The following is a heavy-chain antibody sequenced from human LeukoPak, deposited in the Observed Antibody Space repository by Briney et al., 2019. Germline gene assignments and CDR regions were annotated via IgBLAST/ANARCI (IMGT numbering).Heavy chain of an antibody. Sequence: SETLSLTCTVSGGSIRSSSYYWGWIRQPPGKGLEWIGSIYYSGDTYYNASLKSRVTLSVDTSKNQFSLKLSSVTAADTAVYYCARGPRHYYGSGLYYFDYWGQGTLVTVSS. D-gene: IGHD3-10*01. V-gene: IGHV4-39*07. CDR3: ARGPRHYYGSGLYYFDY. CDR2: IYYSGDT. CDR1: GGSIRSSSYY. J-gene: IGHJ4*02.